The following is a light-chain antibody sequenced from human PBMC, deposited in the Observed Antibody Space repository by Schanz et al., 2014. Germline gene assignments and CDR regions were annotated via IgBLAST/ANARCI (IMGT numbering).Light chain of an antibody. CDR3: CSYAGSSTWV. CDR1: SSDIGSYNY. J-gene: IGLJ3*02. CDR2: DVT. Sequence: QSALTQPASVSGSPGQSITISCTGTSSDIGSYNYVSWYQQYPGEAPKLIIYDVTYRPSGVSHRFSGSKSGNTASLTISGLQAEDEADYYCCSYAGSSTWVFGGGTKVTVL. V-gene: IGLV2-23*02.